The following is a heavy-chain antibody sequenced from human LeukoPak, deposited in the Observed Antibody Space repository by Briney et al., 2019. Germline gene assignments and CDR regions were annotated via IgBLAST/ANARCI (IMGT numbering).Heavy chain of an antibody. V-gene: IGHV3-74*01. Sequence: PGGSLRLSCAASGFTFSSYWMHWVRQAPGKGLVWVSRINSDGSSTSYADSVKGRFTISRDNAKNSLYLQMNSLRAEDTAVYYCARVVEDSSSGEAYNDYWGQGTLVTVSS. CDR3: ARVVEDSSSGEAYNDY. J-gene: IGHJ4*02. CDR2: INSDGSST. CDR1: GFTFSSYW. D-gene: IGHD3-22*01.